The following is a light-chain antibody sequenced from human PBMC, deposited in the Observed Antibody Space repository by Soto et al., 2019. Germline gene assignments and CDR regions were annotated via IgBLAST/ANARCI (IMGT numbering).Light chain of an antibody. V-gene: IGKV3-20*01. CDR3: QQYGISPQST. J-gene: IGKJ2*01. CDR1: QSVSSSY. Sequence: EIVLTQSPGTLSLSPGERATLSCRASQSVSSSYLAWYQQKPGQAPRLLIYGASSRATDIPDRFSGSGSGTDFTLTNSRLEPEDYAVYYCQQYGISPQSTCGQGTKLEIK. CDR2: GAS.